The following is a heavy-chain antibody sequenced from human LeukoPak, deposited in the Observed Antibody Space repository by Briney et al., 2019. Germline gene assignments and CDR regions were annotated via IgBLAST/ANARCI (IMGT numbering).Heavy chain of an antibody. J-gene: IGHJ4*02. V-gene: IGHV3-23*01. Sequence: GGSLRLSCAASGFTFSTNAMSWVRKAPGKGLEWVSAISGRTGSTYYSDSVKGRFTISRDNSKSTLYLQMDSLRAEDTAVYYCAKCGNSGCHLIDYWGQGTLVTVSS. CDR1: GFTFSTNA. CDR2: ISGRTGST. D-gene: IGHD5-12*01. CDR3: AKCGNSGCHLIDY.